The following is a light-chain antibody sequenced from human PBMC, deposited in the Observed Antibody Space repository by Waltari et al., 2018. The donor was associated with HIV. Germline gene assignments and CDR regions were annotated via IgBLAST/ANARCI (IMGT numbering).Light chain of an antibody. CDR3: AAWDDSLNGPV. CDR2: SNK. CDR1: SSNIGSNT. V-gene: IGLV1-44*01. Sequence: QSVLTQPPSASGTPGQRVTISCSGSSSNIGSNTVNWYQQLPGTAPKLLIYSNKQRPSGVPGRISGSKSGTSASLAISGVQSEDEADYYCAAWDDSLNGPVFGGGTKLTGL. J-gene: IGLJ3*02.